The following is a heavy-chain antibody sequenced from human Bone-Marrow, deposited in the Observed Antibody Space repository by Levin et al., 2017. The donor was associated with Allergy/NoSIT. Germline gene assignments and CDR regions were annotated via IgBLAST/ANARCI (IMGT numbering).Heavy chain of an antibody. J-gene: IGHJ4*02. CDR2: INTNTGNP. Sequence: GESLKISCKASGYTFTSYAMNWVRQAPGQGLEWMGWINTNTGNPTYAQGFTGRFVFSLDTSVSTAYLQISSLKAEDTAVYYCARSPAPTKVTTLPTYYFDYWGQGTLVTVSS. D-gene: IGHD2-21*02. CDR3: ARSPAPTKVTTLPTYYFDY. CDR1: GYTFTSYA. V-gene: IGHV7-4-1*02.